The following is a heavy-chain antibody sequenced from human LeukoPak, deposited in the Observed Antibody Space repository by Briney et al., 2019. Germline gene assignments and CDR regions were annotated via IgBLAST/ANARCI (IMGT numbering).Heavy chain of an antibody. J-gene: IGHJ3*02. D-gene: IGHD6-13*01. V-gene: IGHV4-59*01. CDR3: ARSHPPAYSSSWFRSFDI. CDR1: GGSISSYY. CDR2: IYYSGST. Sequence: SETLSLTCTVSGGSISSYYWGWIRQPPGKGLEWIGYIYYSGSTNYNPSLKSRVTISVDTSKNQFSLKLSSVTAADTAVYYCARSHPPAYSSSWFRSFDIWGQGTMVTVSS.